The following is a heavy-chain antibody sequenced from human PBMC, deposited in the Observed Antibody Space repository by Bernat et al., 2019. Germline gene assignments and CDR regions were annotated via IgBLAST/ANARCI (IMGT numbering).Heavy chain of an antibody. Sequence: QVQLVESGGGVVQPGRSLRLSCAASGFTFSSYAMHWVRQAPGKGLEWVAVISYDGSNKYYADSVKGRFTISRDNSKNTLYLQMNSLRAEDTAVYYCARDDREWGGWEQSKIPTQDYWGQGTLVTVSS. CDR3: ARDDREWGGWEQSKIPTQDY. CDR2: ISYDGSNK. J-gene: IGHJ4*02. D-gene: IGHD6-19*01. CDR1: GFTFSSYA. V-gene: IGHV3-30-3*01.